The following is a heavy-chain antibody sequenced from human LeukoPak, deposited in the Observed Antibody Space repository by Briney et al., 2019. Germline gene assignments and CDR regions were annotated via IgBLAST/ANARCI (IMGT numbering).Heavy chain of an antibody. J-gene: IGHJ4*02. CDR2: ISGSGGST. Sequence: PGGSLRLSCAASGFTFSSYAMSWVRQAPGKGLEWVSAISGSGGSTYYADSVKGRFTISRDNSKNTLYLQMNSLRAEDTAVYYCAKVGTPSYYDSSGYYYDYWGQGTRVTVSS. CDR1: GFTFSSYA. CDR3: AKVGTPSYYDSSGYYYDY. V-gene: IGHV3-23*01. D-gene: IGHD3-22*01.